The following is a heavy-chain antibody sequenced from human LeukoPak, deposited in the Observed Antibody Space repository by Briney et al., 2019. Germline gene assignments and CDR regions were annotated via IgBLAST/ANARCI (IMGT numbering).Heavy chain of an antibody. Sequence: GGSLRLSCAASGFTFSSYGMHWVRQAPGKGLEWVAFIRYDGSNKYYADSVKGRFTISRDNSKNTLYLQMNSLRAEDTAVYYCATKEGPYGSGSLNPKDWGQGTLVTVSS. CDR2: IRYDGSNK. CDR3: ATKEGPYGSGSLNPKD. CDR1: GFTFSSYG. D-gene: IGHD3-10*01. J-gene: IGHJ4*02. V-gene: IGHV3-30*02.